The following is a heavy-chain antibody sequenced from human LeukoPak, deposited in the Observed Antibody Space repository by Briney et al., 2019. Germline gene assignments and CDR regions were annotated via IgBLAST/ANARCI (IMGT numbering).Heavy chain of an antibody. CDR1: GFTFSSYS. CDR2: ISSSGSTT. CDR3: ARDNYDSSGYYFD. V-gene: IGHV3-48*04. D-gene: IGHD3-22*01. J-gene: IGHJ4*02. Sequence: GGSLRLSCAASGFTFSSYSLSWVRQAPGKGLEWVSYISSSGSTTHYADSVKGRFTISRDNAKKSLYLQMNSLRAEDTAVYYCARDNYDSSGYYFDWGQGTLVTVSS.